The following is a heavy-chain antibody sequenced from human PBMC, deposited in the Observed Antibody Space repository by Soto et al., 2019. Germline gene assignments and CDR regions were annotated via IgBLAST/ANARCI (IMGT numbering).Heavy chain of an antibody. CDR3: ATEHVDIVATISYDYGMDV. CDR1: GYTFTGYY. D-gene: IGHD5-12*01. Sequence: ASVKVSCKASGYTFTGYYMHWVRQAPGQGLEWMGWINPNSGGTNYAQKFQGWVTMTRDTSISTAYTELRRLRSEDKAVYYCATEHVDIVATISYDYGMDVWGQGTRVTVSS. J-gene: IGHJ6*02. V-gene: IGHV1-2*04. CDR2: INPNSGGT.